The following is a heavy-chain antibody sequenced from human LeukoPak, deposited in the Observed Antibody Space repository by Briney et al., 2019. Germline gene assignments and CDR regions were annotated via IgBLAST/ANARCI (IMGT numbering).Heavy chain of an antibody. J-gene: IGHJ4*02. D-gene: IGHD5-12*01. Sequence: GGSLRLSCAASGFTLSGYWMSWVRQAPGKGLEWVARLHADGIERYYVDPVKGRFTISRDNAKNSLHLQMYSLRLDDTAVYYCARGGYSFDYLGQGTLVTGSS. CDR1: GFTLSGYW. CDR3: ARGGYSFDY. CDR2: LHADGIER. V-gene: IGHV3-7*01.